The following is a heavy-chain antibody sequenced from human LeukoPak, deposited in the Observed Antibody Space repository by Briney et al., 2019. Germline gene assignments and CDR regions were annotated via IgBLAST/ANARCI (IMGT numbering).Heavy chain of an antibody. J-gene: IGHJ4*02. CDR3: ARDMGSYGHPFSFDY. Sequence: GGSLRLSCAASGFTVSSNYMSWVRQAPGKGLEWVSVIYSSGDTYYTDSVKGRFTISRDISKNTLYLQMNSLRAEDTAVYYCARDMGSYGHPFSFDYWGQGTLVTVSS. CDR1: GFTVSSNY. CDR2: IYSSGDT. D-gene: IGHD3-16*01. V-gene: IGHV3-53*01.